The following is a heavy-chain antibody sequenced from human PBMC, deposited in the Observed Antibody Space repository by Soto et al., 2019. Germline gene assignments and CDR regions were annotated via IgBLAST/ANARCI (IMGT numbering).Heavy chain of an antibody. CDR2: INPNSGGT. J-gene: IGHJ6*02. CDR3: ARDVSPYYGMDV. V-gene: IGHV1-2*02. Sequence: ASVKVSCKASGYTFTSYYMHWVRQAPGQGLEWMGWINPNSGGTNYAQKFQGRVTMTRDTSISTAYMELSRLRSDDTAVYYCARDVSPYYGMDVWGQGTTVTVSS. CDR1: GYTFTSYY.